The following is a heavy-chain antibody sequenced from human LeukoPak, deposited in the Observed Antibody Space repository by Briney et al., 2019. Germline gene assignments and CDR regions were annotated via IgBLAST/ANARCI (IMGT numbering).Heavy chain of an antibody. D-gene: IGHD3-22*01. V-gene: IGHV3-7*01. Sequence: GGSLRLSYAASGFTFSSYWMSWVRQAPGKGLEWVANIKQDGSEKYYVDSVKGRFTISRDNAKNSLFLQMNSLRAEDTAVYYCARDWRDSSGKFPNDAFDIWGQGTMVTVSS. CDR3: ARDWRDSSGKFPNDAFDI. CDR2: IKQDGSEK. J-gene: IGHJ3*02. CDR1: GFTFSSYW.